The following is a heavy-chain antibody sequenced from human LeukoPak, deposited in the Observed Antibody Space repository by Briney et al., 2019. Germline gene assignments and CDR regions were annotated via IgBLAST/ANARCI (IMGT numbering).Heavy chain of an antibody. V-gene: IGHV3-11*01. Sequence: GGSLRLSCAVSGFTFSDHYMNWIRQAPGKGLEYISYLSNRGSDIFYADSVRGRFSISRDNAKNSLYLQMNSLRVEDTAMYYCARGHWGLDYWGQGTLVTVSS. CDR3: ARGHWGLDY. CDR2: LSNRGSDI. D-gene: IGHD7-27*01. CDR1: GFTFSDHY. J-gene: IGHJ4*02.